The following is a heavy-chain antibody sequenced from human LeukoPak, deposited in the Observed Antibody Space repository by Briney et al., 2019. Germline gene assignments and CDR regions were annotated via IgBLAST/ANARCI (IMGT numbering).Heavy chain of an antibody. V-gene: IGHV4-59*01. D-gene: IGHD5-24*01. J-gene: IGHJ3*02. CDR1: GGSISSYY. CDR3: ASKWLHGAFDI. CDR2: IYYSGST. Sequence: SETLSLTCTVSGGSISSYYWSWIRQPPGKGLEWIGYIYYSGSTNYNPSLKSRVTISVDTSKNQFSLKLSSVTAADTVVYYCASKWLHGAFDIWGQGTMVTVSS.